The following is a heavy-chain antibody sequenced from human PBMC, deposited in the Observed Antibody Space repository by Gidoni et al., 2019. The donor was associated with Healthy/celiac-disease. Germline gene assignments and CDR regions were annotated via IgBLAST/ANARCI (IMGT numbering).Heavy chain of an antibody. D-gene: IGHD2-21*01. CDR3: AKDIGVAIGYYYYGMDV. J-gene: IGHJ6*02. Sequence: EVQLVDSGGGLVQPGRSRRLSCEAYGYTFDEYPMPWVRQAPGKGLVLVSCISWNSGSIGYAASVKGRFIISRDNAKNSMYLQMNSLRAEETALYYCAKDIGVAIGYYYYGMDVWGQGTTVTVSS. CDR1: GYTFDEYP. CDR2: ISWNSGSI. V-gene: IGHV3-9*01.